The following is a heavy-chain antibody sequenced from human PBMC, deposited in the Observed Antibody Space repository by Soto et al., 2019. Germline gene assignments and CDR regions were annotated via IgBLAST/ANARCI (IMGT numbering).Heavy chain of an antibody. CDR2: IIPILGIA. D-gene: IGHD3-22*01. J-gene: IGHJ4*02. CDR1: GGTFSSYT. Sequence: QVQLVQSGAEVKKPGSSVKVSCKASGGTFSSYTISWVRQAPGQGLEWMGRIIPILGIANYAQKFQGRVTIXXDXYXXTAYMELSSLRAEDTAVYYCARGGRDSSGKGYFDYWGQGTLVTVSS. V-gene: IGHV1-69*02. CDR3: ARGGRDSSGKGYFDY.